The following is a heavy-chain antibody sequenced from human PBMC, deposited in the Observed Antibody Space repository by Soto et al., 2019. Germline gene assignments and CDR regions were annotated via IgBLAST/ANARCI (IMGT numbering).Heavy chain of an antibody. D-gene: IGHD2-2*02. CDR2: MNPNSGNT. Sequence: QVQLVQSGAEVKKPGASVRVSCKASGYTFTSYDINWVRQATGQGLEWMGWMNPNSGNTGYAQKFQGRVTMTSNTAISTAYVELSRLRSEDTAVYYGARAGPIRGDDYWGQGTLVTVSS. V-gene: IGHV1-8*01. CDR3: ARAGPIRGDDY. J-gene: IGHJ4*02. CDR1: GYTFTSYD.